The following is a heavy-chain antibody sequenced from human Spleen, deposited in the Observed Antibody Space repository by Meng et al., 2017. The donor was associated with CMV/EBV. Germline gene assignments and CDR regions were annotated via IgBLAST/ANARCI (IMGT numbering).Heavy chain of an antibody. CDR2: IGTAGDT. CDR3: ARDRVTMVRGVISL. D-gene: IGHD3-10*01. V-gene: IGHV3-13*01. J-gene: IGHJ4*02. CDR1: GFTFSSND. Sequence: GGSLRLSCAASGFTFSSNDMHWVRQTTGKGLEWVSAIGTAGDTYYPGSVKGRFTISRENAKNSFYLQMNSLRAGDTAVYYCARDRVTMVRGVISLWGQGTLVTVSS.